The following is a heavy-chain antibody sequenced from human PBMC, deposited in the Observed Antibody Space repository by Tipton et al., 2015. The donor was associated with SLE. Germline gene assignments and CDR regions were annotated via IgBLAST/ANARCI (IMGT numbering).Heavy chain of an antibody. CDR3: ARDKNYRYFDY. J-gene: IGHJ4*02. CDR2: IYYSGST. D-gene: IGHD1-7*01. V-gene: IGHV4-38-2*02. CDR1: GYSISSGYY. Sequence: TLSLTCAVSGYSISSGYYWGWIRQPPGKGLEWIGSIYYSGSTYYNPSLKSRVTISVDTSKNQFSLKLSSVTAADTAVYYCARDKNYRYFDYWGQGTLVTVSS.